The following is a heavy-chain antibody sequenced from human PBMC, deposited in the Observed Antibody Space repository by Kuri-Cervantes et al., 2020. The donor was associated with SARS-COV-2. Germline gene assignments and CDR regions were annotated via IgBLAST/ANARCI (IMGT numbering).Heavy chain of an antibody. Sequence: LSLTCAASGFTFSNYNMHWVRQAPGKGLEWVALISFDGGKRYYADFVKGRFTISRDNSKNTLYLQMNSLRAEDTAVYYCAKVWSGSYSHYYYYAMDVWGQGTTVTVSS. J-gene: IGHJ6*02. CDR2: ISFDGGKR. D-gene: IGHD3-10*01. CDR1: GFTFSNYN. CDR3: AKVWSGSYSHYYYYAMDV. V-gene: IGHV3-30*18.